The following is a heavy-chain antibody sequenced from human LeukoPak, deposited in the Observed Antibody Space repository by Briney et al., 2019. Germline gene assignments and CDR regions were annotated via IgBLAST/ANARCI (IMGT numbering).Heavy chain of an antibody. V-gene: IGHV3-48*03. Sequence: PGGSLRLSCAASGFTFSSYEMNWVRQAPGKGLEWVSYISSSGSTIYYADSVKGRFTISRDNAKNSLYLQMNSLRAEDTAVYYCAREGGGSSTTGAFDIWGQGTMVTVSS. CDR1: GFTFSSYE. CDR3: AREGGGSSTTGAFDI. D-gene: IGHD2-15*01. CDR2: ISSSGSTI. J-gene: IGHJ3*02.